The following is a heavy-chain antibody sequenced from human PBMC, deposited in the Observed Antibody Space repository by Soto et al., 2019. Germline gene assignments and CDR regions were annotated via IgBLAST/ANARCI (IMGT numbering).Heavy chain of an antibody. J-gene: IGHJ4*02. CDR3: ARASRYYWNYMMY. D-gene: IGHD1-7*01. V-gene: IGHV1-18*01. CDR1: GYTFSNDA. CDR2: VSAYNGNT. Sequence: QVQLVQSGAEVKKPGASVKVSCKASGYTFSNDAITWVRQAPGQGLEWMGWVSAYNGNTNYAQKFKGRVTMTTDTSTRTAYMEIRRLRYDDTAVYFWARASRYYWNYMMYWGQGTLVTVSS.